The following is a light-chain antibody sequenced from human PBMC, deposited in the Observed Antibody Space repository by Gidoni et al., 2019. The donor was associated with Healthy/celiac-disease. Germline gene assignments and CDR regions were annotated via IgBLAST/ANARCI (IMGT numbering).Light chain of an antibody. CDR2: AAS. CDR3: QQSYSTPWT. J-gene: IGKJ1*01. CDR1: QSISSY. Sequence: DIQMTQSPSSLSASVGDRVTITCRASQSISSYLNWYQQKPGKAHKLLIYAASSLQSGVPSGFSGSGSGTDFTLTIGSLQPEDFATYYCQQSYSTPWTFGQGTKVEIK. V-gene: IGKV1-39*01.